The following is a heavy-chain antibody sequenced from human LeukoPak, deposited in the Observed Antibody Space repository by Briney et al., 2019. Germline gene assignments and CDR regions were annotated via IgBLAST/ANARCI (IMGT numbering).Heavy chain of an antibody. CDR3: TTSYGYCSSTSCYNFDY. V-gene: IGHV3-15*01. CDR1: GFTFSNAW. J-gene: IGHJ4*02. CDR2: IKSKTDGGTT. D-gene: IGHD2-2*03. Sequence: MPGGSLGLPCAASGFTFSNAWMSWVRQAPGKGLEWVGRIKSKTDGGTTDYAAPVKGRFTISRDDSKNTLYLQMNSLKTEDTAVYYCTTSYGYCSSTSCYNFDYWGQGTLVTVSS.